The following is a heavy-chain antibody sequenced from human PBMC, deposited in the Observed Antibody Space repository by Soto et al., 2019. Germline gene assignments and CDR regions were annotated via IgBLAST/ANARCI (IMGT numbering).Heavy chain of an antibody. V-gene: IGHV3-7*05. CDR1: GFTFSNYY. CDR3: AGDLYGVFDY. Sequence: EVQLVESGGDLVQPGGSLRLSCAASGFTFSNYYMTWVRQAPGKGLEWVANIKQDGSENYYVDSVRGRFTISRDNAKKSLYLQMNSLRAEDTAVYYCAGDLYGVFDYWGQGTLVTVSS. CDR2: IKQDGSEN. D-gene: IGHD4-17*01. J-gene: IGHJ4*02.